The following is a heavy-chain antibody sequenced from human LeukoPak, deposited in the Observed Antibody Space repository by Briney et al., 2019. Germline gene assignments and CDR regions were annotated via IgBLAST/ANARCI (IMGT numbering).Heavy chain of an antibody. CDR3: VRVPYGSGSYSTLDQ. J-gene: IGHJ4*02. V-gene: IGHV3-23*01. CDR1: GFTFSSYT. D-gene: IGHD3-10*01. Sequence: PGGSLRLSCAASGFTFSSYTMSWVRQGPGKGLEWVSAISGSGNSIFYADSVKGRLTISRDNSKDTLYLQINSLRAEDTAVYYCVRVPYGSGSYSTLDQWGQGTLVTVSS. CDR2: ISGSGNSI.